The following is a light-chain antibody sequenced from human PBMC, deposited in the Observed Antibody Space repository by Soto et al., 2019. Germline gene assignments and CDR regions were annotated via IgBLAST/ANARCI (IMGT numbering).Light chain of an antibody. Sequence: EIVLTQSPATLSLSPGERATLSCRARQSVSSSLAWYQQKPGQAPRLLIYDASNRATGVPARFSGSGSGTDFTLTISSLEPEDFAVYYCQQRSSWVLTFGGGTKVEIK. J-gene: IGKJ4*01. V-gene: IGKV3-11*01. CDR1: QSVSSS. CDR2: DAS. CDR3: QQRSSWVLT.